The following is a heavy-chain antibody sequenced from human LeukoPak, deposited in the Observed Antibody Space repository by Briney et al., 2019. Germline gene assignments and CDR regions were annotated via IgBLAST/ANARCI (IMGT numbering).Heavy chain of an antibody. CDR1: GGSISSYY. Sequence: SETLSLTCTVSGGSISSYYWSWIRQPPGKGLEWIGYIYYSGSTNYNPSLKSRVTISVDTSKNQFSLKLSSVTAADTAVDYCARAFADYVWGSYRYTIFDYWGQGTLVTVSS. CDR2: IYYSGST. J-gene: IGHJ4*02. CDR3: ARAFADYVWGSYRYTIFDY. V-gene: IGHV4-59*01. D-gene: IGHD3-16*02.